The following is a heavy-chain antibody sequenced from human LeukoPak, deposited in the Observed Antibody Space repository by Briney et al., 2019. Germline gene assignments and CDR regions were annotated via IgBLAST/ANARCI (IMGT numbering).Heavy chain of an antibody. CDR2: ISAYNGNT. Sequence: ASVKVSCKASGYTFTSYGISWVRQAPGQGPEWMGWISAYNGNTNYAQKLQGRVTMTTDTSTSTAYMELRSLRSDDTAVYYCARDYDILTGYVDAFDIWGQGTMVTVSS. CDR1: GYTFTSYG. V-gene: IGHV1-18*01. J-gene: IGHJ3*02. D-gene: IGHD3-9*01. CDR3: ARDYDILTGYVDAFDI.